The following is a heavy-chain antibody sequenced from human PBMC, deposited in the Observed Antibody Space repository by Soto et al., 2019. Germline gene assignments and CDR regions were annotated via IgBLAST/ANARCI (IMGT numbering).Heavy chain of an antibody. V-gene: IGHV3-33*01. CDR1: GFTFSSYG. CDR3: ARPMNGIAGYFDY. D-gene: IGHD6-13*01. CDR2: IWYDGSNK. J-gene: IGHJ4*02. Sequence: QVQLVESGGGVVQPGRSLRLSCAASGFTFSSYGMHWVRQAPGTGREWVAVIWYDGSNKYYADSVKGRFTISRDNSKNTLYLQMNSLRAEYTAVYYSARPMNGIAGYFDYWGRGALVIVS.